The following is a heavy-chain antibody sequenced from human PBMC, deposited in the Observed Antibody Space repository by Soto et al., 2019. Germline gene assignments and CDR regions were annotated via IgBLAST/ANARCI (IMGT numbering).Heavy chain of an antibody. Sequence: GASVKVSCKASGYTFTSYAMHWVRQAPGQRLEWMGWINAGNGNTKYSQKFQGRVTITRDTSASTAYMELSSLRSEDTAVYYCARDFYYGSGAPGVVDYWGQGTLVTVSS. CDR2: INAGNGNT. CDR3: ARDFYYGSGAPGVVDY. D-gene: IGHD3-10*01. CDR1: GYTFTSYA. V-gene: IGHV1-3*01. J-gene: IGHJ4*02.